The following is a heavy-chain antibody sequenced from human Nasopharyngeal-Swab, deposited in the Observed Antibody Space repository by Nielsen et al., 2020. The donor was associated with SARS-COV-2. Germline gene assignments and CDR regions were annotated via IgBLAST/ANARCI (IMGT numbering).Heavy chain of an antibody. Sequence: WVRQAPGQGLEWVGGIIPIFGTANYAQKFQGRVTITADKSTSTACMELSSLRSEDTAVYYCARDTMVRGVIITPYDAFDIWGQGTMVTVSS. CDR3: ARDTMVRGVIITPYDAFDI. CDR2: IIPIFGTA. D-gene: IGHD3-10*01. V-gene: IGHV1-69*06. J-gene: IGHJ3*02.